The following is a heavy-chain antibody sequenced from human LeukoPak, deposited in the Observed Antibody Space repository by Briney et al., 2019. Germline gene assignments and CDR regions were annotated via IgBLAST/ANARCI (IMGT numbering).Heavy chain of an antibody. CDR3: ARRGHSSGWYAY. CDR1: GGSISSSSYY. Sequence: SETLSLTCTVSGGSISSSSYYWGWIRQPPGKGLEWIGSIYYSGSTYYNPSLKSRVTISVDTSKNQFSLKLSSVTAADTAVYYCARRGHSSGWYAYWGQGTLVTVSS. CDR2: IYYSGST. V-gene: IGHV4-39*01. J-gene: IGHJ4*02. D-gene: IGHD6-19*01.